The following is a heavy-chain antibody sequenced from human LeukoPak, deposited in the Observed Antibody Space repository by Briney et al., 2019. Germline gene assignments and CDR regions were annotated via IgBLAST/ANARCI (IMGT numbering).Heavy chain of an antibody. CDR3: AKEDLRNTMVRGATRVFDY. CDR1: GFTFSNYA. CDR2: ISDRGDLT. Sequence: GGSLRLSCAASGFTFSNYAMSWVRQAPGKGLEWVSSISDRGDLTYYADSVKGRFTISRDNSKNTLYLQMNSLRAEDTAVYYCAKEDLRNTMVRGATRVFDYWGQGTLVTVSS. J-gene: IGHJ4*02. V-gene: IGHV3-23*01. D-gene: IGHD3-10*01.